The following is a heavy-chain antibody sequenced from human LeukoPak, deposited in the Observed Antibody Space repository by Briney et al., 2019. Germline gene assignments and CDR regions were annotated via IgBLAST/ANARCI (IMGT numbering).Heavy chain of an antibody. CDR3: ARENWGVEPTALDY. CDR2: VIPILDRT. D-gene: IGHD7-27*01. CDR1: GDTFNSYT. Sequence: GASVKVSCKASGDTFNSYTISWVRQAPGQGLDWMGRVIPILDRTDYAQKFQGRVTFTADKSTSTAYMELSSLRSDDTAVYYCARENWGVEPTALDYWGQGTLVTVSS. J-gene: IGHJ4*02. V-gene: IGHV1-69*08.